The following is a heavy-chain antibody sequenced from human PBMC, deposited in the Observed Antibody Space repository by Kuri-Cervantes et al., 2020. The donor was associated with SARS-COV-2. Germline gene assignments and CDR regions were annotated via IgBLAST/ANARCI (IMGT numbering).Heavy chain of an antibody. CDR3: ARGSSLVPAGNFDY. CDR2: ISGSGGST. Sequence: GGSLRLSYAASGFTFSSYAMSWVRQAPGKGLEWVSAISGSGGSTYYADSVKGRFTISRDNAKNTLYLQMNSLRAEDTAVYYCARGSSLVPAGNFDYWGQGTLVTVSS. V-gene: IGHV3-23*01. CDR1: GFTFSSYA. J-gene: IGHJ4*02. D-gene: IGHD2-2*01.